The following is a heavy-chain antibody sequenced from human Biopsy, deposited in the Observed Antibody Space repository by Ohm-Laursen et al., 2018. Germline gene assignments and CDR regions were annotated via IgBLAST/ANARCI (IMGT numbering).Heavy chain of an antibody. CDR3: VRLNRRGNIIFFDY. V-gene: IGHV4-59*08. CDR1: GGSITADF. D-gene: IGHD3/OR15-3a*01. Sequence: GTLSLTCTVSGGSITADFWTWIRQTPGERLEWIGYRFHSGSPMYNPSLKSRVTISIDTSKSQFSLTLTSVTAADTAVYYCVRLNRRGNIIFFDYWGRGTLVTVSS. J-gene: IGHJ4*02. CDR2: RFHSGSP.